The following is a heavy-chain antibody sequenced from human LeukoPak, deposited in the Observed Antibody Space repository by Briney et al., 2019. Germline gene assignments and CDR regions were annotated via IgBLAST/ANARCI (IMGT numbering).Heavy chain of an antibody. Sequence: GGSLRLSCAASGFTFSSYEMNWVRQAPGKGLEWVSSISCSSSYIYYADSVKGRFTISRDNAKNSLYLQMHSLRAEDTAVYYCARDLMGWHLHYFDPWGEATLVTVSS. D-gene: IGHD2-8*01. CDR2: ISCSSSYI. J-gene: IGHJ4*02. CDR1: GFTFSSYE. CDR3: ARDLMGWHLHYFDP. V-gene: IGHV3-21*01.